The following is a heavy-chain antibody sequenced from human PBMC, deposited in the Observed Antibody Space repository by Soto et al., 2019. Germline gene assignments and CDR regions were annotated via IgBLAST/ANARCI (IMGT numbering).Heavy chain of an antibody. D-gene: IGHD6-13*01. J-gene: IGHJ5*02. CDR1: GYTFTNYG. V-gene: IGHV1-18*01. CDR2: ITTYNGNT. CDR3: ARVDISSWYVGWFDP. Sequence: QVQLVQSGAEVKKPGASVKVSCKASGYTFTNYGISWVRQAPGQGLEWMGWITTYNGNTNYAQKLQGRVTMTTDTSTSTAYMELRSLRSDDTAVYYCARVDISSWYVGWFDPWGQGTLVTVSS.